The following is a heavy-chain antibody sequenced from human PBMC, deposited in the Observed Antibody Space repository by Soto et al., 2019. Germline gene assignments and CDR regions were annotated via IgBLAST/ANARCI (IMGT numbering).Heavy chain of an antibody. Sequence: SETLSLTCTVSGGSISSYYWSWIRQAPEKGLEWIGYISSSGSTKYNPSLKRRATISADTSTNELSLKLNSVTAADTARYYCARSYNNYVFDWFDPWGQGTLVTVSS. D-gene: IGHD1-20*01. J-gene: IGHJ5*02. V-gene: IGHV4-59*01. CDR1: GGSISSYY. CDR2: ISSSGST. CDR3: ARSYNNYVFDWFDP.